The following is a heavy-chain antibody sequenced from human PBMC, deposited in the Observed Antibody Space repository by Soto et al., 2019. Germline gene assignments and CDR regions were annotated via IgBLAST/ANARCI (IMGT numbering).Heavy chain of an antibody. V-gene: IGHV3-23*01. D-gene: IGHD1-7*01. J-gene: IGHJ4*02. Sequence: GGSLRPSCAPSGFSFSSYAMTWVRQAPGKGLEWVSFSSATGAGTYYADSVKGRFTISRDNSKNTLYLQMTSLRADDTAVYYCAKDRRAGGNYGFYSDFWGQGALVTVSS. CDR1: GFSFSSYA. CDR2: SSATGAGT. CDR3: AKDRRAGGNYGFYSDF.